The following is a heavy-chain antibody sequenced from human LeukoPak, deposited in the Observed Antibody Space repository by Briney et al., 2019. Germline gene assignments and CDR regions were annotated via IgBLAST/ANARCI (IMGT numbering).Heavy chain of an antibody. D-gene: IGHD4/OR15-4a*01. CDR1: SGSISGHY. Sequence: SETLSLTCTVSSGSISGHYWTWIRQPAGKGPEWIGRIHSSGNTNYNPTFESRVTMSLDTSMNQFSLKLNSVTAADTANYYCARLVNRVLFDFWGQGTLVTVSS. CDR3: ARLVNRVLFDF. CDR2: IHSSGNT. J-gene: IGHJ4*02. V-gene: IGHV4-4*07.